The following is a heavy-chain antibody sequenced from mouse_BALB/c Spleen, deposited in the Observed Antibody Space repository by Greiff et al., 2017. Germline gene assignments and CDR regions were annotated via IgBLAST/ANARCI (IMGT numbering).Heavy chain of an antibody. CDR3: ARDRGYFLYAMDY. CDR2: ISDGGSYT. Sequence: EVKLVESGGGLVKPGGPLKLSCAASGFTFSDYYMYWVRQTPEKRLEWVATISDGGSYTYYPDSVKGRFTISRDNAKNNLYLQMSSLKSEDTAMYYCARDRGYFLYAMDYWGQGTSVTVSS. D-gene: IGHD2-3*01. V-gene: IGHV5-4*02. CDR1: GFTFSDYY. J-gene: IGHJ4*01.